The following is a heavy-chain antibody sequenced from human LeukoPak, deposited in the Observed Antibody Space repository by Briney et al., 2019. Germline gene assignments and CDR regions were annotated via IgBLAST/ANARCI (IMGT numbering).Heavy chain of an antibody. V-gene: IGHV3-30*03. CDR1: GFTFSSYG. Sequence: GGSLRLSCAVSGFTFSSYGMHWVRQAPGKGLEWVAVISYDGSNKYYADSVKGRFTISRDNSKNTLYLQMNSLRAEDTAVYYCARSGARYCSGGSCYYYGMDVWGQGTTVTVSS. J-gene: IGHJ6*02. CDR2: ISYDGSNK. CDR3: ARSGARYCSGGSCYYYGMDV. D-gene: IGHD2-15*01.